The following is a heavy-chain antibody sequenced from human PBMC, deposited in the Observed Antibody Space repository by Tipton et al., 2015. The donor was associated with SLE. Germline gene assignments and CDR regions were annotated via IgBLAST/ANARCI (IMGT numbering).Heavy chain of an antibody. CDR2: ISSSSSTI. V-gene: IGHV3-48*01. D-gene: IGHD3-3*01. Sequence: SLRLSCAASGFTFSSYSMNWVRQAPGKGLEWVSYISSSSSTIYYADSVKGRFTISRDNAKNSLYLQMNSLRAEDTAVYYWARGSYDFWSGYYYYYYYMDVWGKGTTVTISS. CDR3: ARGSYDFWSGYYYYYYYMDV. J-gene: IGHJ6*03. CDR1: GFTFSSYS.